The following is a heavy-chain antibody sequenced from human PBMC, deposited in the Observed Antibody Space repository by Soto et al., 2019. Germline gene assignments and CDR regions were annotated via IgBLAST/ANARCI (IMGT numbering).Heavy chain of an antibody. CDR3: ARRGTCSRSPSCGMDV. J-gene: IGHJ6*02. V-gene: IGHV4-39*01. CDR1: GGSMSSSSYY. D-gene: IGHD3-10*02. CDR2: IYYSGST. Sequence: QLQLQESGPGLVKPSETLSLTCTVSGGSMSSSSYYWGWIRQPPGKGLEWIGSIYYSGSTYYNPSLKSRVTISVDTSKKQFSLKLSSVIAADTAVYYCARRGTCSRSPSCGMDVWGQGTTVTVSS.